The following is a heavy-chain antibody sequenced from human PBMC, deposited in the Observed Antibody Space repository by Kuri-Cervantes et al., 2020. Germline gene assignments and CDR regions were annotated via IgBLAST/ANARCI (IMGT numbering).Heavy chain of an antibody. CDR2: ISWNSGSI. CDR3: AKGGQYYYYYMDV. V-gene: IGHV3-9*01. CDR1: GFTFDDYA. Sequence: SLKISCAASGFTFDDYAMHWVRQAPGKGLEWASGISWNSGSIGYADSVKGRFTISRDNAKNSLYLQMNSLRAEDTALYYCAKGGQYYYYYMDVWGKGTTVTVSS. J-gene: IGHJ6*03.